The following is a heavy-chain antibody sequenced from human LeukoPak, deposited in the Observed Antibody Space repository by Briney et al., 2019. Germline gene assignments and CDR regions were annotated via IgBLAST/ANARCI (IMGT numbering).Heavy chain of an antibody. V-gene: IGHV7-4-1*02. D-gene: IGHD2-2*01. Sequence: GASVKVSCKASGYTFTNYGMNWVRQAPGQGLEWMGWINTNTGNPTYAQGFTGRFVFSLDTSVSTAYLQISGLKAEDTALYYCARVQDVVVPAAFDYWGQGTLVTVSS. CDR3: ARVQDVVVPAAFDY. J-gene: IGHJ4*02. CDR2: INTNTGNP. CDR1: GYTFTNYG.